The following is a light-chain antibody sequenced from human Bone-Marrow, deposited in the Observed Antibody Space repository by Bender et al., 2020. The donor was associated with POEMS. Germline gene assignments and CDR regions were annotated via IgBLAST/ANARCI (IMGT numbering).Light chain of an antibody. CDR1: SGDVGTYNL. CDR3: SSYGGPTISYV. Sequence: QSALTQPASVSGSPGQSITISCTGISGDVGTYNLVSWYQQHPGKAPKLIIFDVIKRPSGISNRFSGSKSVNTASLTISALQPEDEADYYCSSYGGPTISYVFGTGTKVIVL. J-gene: IGLJ1*01. CDR2: DVI. V-gene: IGLV2-23*02.